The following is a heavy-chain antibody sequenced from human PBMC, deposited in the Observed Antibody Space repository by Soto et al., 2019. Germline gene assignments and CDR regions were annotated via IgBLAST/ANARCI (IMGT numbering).Heavy chain of an antibody. CDR1: GITFSNAW. V-gene: IGHV3-15*01. CDR2: IQKKADGGAT. Sequence: EVQLVESGGGLVKDGGSLRLSCAVSGITFSNAWMAWVRQAPGKGLEWVGRIQKKADGGATEYAASVKGRLSISRDDSKNTLYLQMDSLKTEDSAVYSCTIMGLGTFQYWGQGTLLTVSS. CDR3: TIMGLGTFQY. D-gene: IGHD1-26*01. J-gene: IGHJ4*02.